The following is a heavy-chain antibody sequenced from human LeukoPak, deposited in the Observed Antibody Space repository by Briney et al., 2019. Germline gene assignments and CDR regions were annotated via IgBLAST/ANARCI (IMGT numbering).Heavy chain of an antibody. Sequence: ASVKVSCKASGYTFTSYDINWVRQATGQGLEWMGWMNPNSGNTGYAQKFQGRVTMTRNTSISTAYVELSSLRSEDTAVYYCARGQLRRAYYDFWSGSDAFDIWGQGTMVTVSS. V-gene: IGHV1-8*01. D-gene: IGHD3-3*01. CDR3: ARGQLRRAYYDFWSGSDAFDI. CDR1: GYTFTSYD. J-gene: IGHJ3*02. CDR2: MNPNSGNT.